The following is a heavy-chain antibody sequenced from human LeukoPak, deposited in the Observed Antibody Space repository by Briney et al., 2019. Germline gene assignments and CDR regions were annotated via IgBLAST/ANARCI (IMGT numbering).Heavy chain of an antibody. D-gene: IGHD3-10*01. J-gene: IGHJ3*02. Sequence: SETLSLTCTVSGYSISSGYYWGWIRQPPGKGLEWIGSIYHSGRTLYNPSLKSRVTISVDTSKNQFSLKLSSVTAADTAVYYCARLQLLWFGELFGAFDIWGQGTMVTVSS. V-gene: IGHV4-38-2*02. CDR3: ARLQLLWFGELFGAFDI. CDR1: GYSISSGYY. CDR2: IYHSGRT.